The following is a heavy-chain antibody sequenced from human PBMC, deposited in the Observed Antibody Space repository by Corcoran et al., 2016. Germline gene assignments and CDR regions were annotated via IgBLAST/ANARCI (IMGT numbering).Heavy chain of an antibody. CDR2: ISNDGRNK. Sequence: QVQLVESGGGVVQPGKSLRLSCAASGFTFSGYGMHWVRQAPGKGLEWVAIISNDGRNKWYADSVKGRFTISRDNSKNTLHLEMNNLRAEDTAVYYCAKVRRFENYFDYWGQGTLVTVSS. CDR3: AKVRRFENYFDY. V-gene: IGHV3-30*18. J-gene: IGHJ4*02. CDR1: GFTFSGYG. D-gene: IGHD3-16*01.